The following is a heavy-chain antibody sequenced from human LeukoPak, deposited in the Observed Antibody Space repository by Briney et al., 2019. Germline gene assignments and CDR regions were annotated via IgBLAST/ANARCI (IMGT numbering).Heavy chain of an antibody. J-gene: IGHJ5*02. CDR1: GYTFTSYD. CDR3: ARGLYCSSTSCYRRFDP. Sequence: GASVKVSCKASGYTFTSYDINWVRQATGQGLEWMGWMNPNSGNTGYAQKFQGRVTITRNTSISTAYMELSSLRSEDTAVYYCARGLYCSSTSCYRRFDPWGQGTLVTVSS. V-gene: IGHV1-8*03. CDR2: MNPNSGNT. D-gene: IGHD2-2*01.